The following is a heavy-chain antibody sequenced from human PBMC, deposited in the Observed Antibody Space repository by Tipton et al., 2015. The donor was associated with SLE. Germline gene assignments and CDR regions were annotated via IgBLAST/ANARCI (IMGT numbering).Heavy chain of an antibody. Sequence: QLVQSGPEVKKPGSSVKVSCKASGGTFSSYAISWVRQAPGQGLEWMGGIIPIFGTANYAQKFQGRVTITADKSTSTAYMELSSLRSEDTAVYYCARVAGYYYDSSGYYLDYWGQGTLVTVSS. J-gene: IGHJ4*02. V-gene: IGHV1-69*06. D-gene: IGHD3-22*01. CDR2: IIPIFGTA. CDR1: GGTFSSYA. CDR3: ARVAGYYYDSSGYYLDY.